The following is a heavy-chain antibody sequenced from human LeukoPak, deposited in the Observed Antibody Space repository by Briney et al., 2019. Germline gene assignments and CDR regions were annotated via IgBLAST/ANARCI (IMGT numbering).Heavy chain of an antibody. CDR2: VTYDGSKA. CDR1: GFTFRNYG. J-gene: IGHJ6*02. D-gene: IGHD2-2*01. CDR3: AKDQRTMTRRMDV. Sequence: ALRLPCAASGFTFRNYGMHWVRQVPGKGLEWLGVVTYDGSKAFYADSVKGRLTISRDNSKNTLYLQMNTLRVEDRAVYFCAKDQRTMTRRMDVWGQGTAVIVSS. V-gene: IGHV3-30*18.